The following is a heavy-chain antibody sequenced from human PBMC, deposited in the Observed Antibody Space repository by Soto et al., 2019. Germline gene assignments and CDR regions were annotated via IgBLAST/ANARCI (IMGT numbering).Heavy chain of an antibody. D-gene: IGHD2-15*01. CDR2: IYYTGSS. V-gene: IGHV4-59*01. J-gene: IGHJ4*02. CDR3: AKVGGNGYLDY. CDR1: GGSISSDY. Sequence: SETLSLTCTVSGGSISSDYWTWVRQTPDKGLEWIGYIYYTGSSNYNPSLRSRVTMSLDTSKNQFSLKLNSVTAADTAVYYCAKVGGNGYLDYWGRGTLVTVSS.